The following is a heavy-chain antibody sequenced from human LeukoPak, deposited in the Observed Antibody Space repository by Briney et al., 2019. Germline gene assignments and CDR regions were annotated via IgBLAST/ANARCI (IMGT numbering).Heavy chain of an antibody. CDR1: GGSFSGYY. CDR3: ARGLNYDFWSGYYRASYYYYYMDV. J-gene: IGHJ6*03. D-gene: IGHD3-3*01. CDR2: IYYSGST. Sequence: SETLSLTCAVYGGSFSGYYWSWIRQPPGKGLEWIGYIYYSGSTNYNPSLKSRVTISVDTSKNQFSLKLSSVTAADTAVYYCARGLNYDFWSGYYRASYYYYYMDVWGKGTTVTVSS. V-gene: IGHV4-59*01.